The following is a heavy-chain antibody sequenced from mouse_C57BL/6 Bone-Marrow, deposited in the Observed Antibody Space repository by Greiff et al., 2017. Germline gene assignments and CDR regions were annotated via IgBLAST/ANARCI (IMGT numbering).Heavy chain of an antibody. CDR2: IDPSDSYT. CDR1: GYTFTSYW. V-gene: IGHV1-50*01. CDR3: ARNGYGGYFYV. J-gene: IGHJ1*03. D-gene: IGHD1-2*01. Sequence: VQLQQPGAELVKPGASVKLSCKASGYTFTSYWMQWVKQRPGQGLEWIGEIDPSDSYTNYNQQFKGKATLTVDTSSSTAYMQRSCLTSEDSAVYYCARNGYGGYFYVWGTETTVTVSS.